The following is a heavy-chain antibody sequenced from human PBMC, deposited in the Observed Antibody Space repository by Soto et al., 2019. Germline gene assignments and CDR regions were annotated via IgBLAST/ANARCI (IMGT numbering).Heavy chain of an antibody. V-gene: IGHV3-23*01. Sequence: GGSLRLSCAASGVGFSTHALSWVRQAPGKGLEWLSSITNTGITTHYADSVKGRFTISRENSRNTLHLQMNNLRVDDTAVYYCAKGFDYGDPKHIDHSGPGPLVTVSS. CDR3: AKGFDYGDPKHIDH. CDR2: ITNTGITT. D-gene: IGHD4-17*01. J-gene: IGHJ4*02. CDR1: GVGFSTHA.